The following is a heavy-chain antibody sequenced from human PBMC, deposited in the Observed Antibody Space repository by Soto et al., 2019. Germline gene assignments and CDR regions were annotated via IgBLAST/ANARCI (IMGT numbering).Heavy chain of an antibody. CDR2: MNPNTGNT. CDR3: AREAASDPSFYYHYMDV. CDR1: GYTFTNYN. J-gene: IGHJ6*03. Sequence: QEQLVQSVAEVKKPGAPVKVSCKASGYTFTNYNINWVRQATGQGLEWMGWMNPNTGNTGYAEKFQGRVTMTRNSSINTAYMELSGLRSDDTAVYYCAREAASDPSFYYHYMDVWGKGTTVTVSS. D-gene: IGHD6-25*01. V-gene: IGHV1-8*01.